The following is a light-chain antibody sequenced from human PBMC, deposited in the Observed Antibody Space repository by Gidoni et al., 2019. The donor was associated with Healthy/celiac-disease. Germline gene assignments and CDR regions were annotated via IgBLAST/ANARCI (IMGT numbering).Light chain of an antibody. CDR1: QDISHY. Sequence: DIQMTQSPSSLSASVGDRVTITCQASQDISHYLNWYQQKPGKAPKLLIYDASNLETGVPSRFSGSGSGTDFTFTISSLQPEDIATYYCQQYDNLPPLTFGGXTKVEIK. J-gene: IGKJ4*01. CDR2: DAS. V-gene: IGKV1-33*01. CDR3: QQYDNLPPLT.